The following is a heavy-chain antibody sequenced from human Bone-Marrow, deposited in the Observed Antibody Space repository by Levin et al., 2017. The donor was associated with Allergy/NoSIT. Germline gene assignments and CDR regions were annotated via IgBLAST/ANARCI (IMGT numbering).Heavy chain of an antibody. Sequence: PGGSLRLSCAASGFTFSSYGMHWVRQAPGKGLEWVAVIWYDGSNKYYADSVKGRFTISRDNSKNTLYLQMNSLRAEETAVYYCARDLGDYIMDVWGKGTTVTVSS. J-gene: IGHJ6*04. CDR3: ARDLGDYIMDV. D-gene: IGHD4-17*01. CDR1: GFTFSSYG. V-gene: IGHV3-33*01. CDR2: IWYDGSNK.